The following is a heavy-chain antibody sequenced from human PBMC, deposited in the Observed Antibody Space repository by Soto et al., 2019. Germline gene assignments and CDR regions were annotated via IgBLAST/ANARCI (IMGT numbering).Heavy chain of an antibody. V-gene: IGHV1-46*01. Sequence: SAKVSCNAYRYTCPSYYMQWARQAPGQGLEWMGIINPSGGSTSYALKFQGRVTMTRDTSTSTVYMELSSLRSEDTAVYYCARVRRTSGSYYGYWGQETTVPVSS. CDR2: INPSGGST. D-gene: IGHD3-22*01. CDR3: ARVRRTSGSYYGY. J-gene: IGHJ4*02. CDR1: RYTCPSYY.